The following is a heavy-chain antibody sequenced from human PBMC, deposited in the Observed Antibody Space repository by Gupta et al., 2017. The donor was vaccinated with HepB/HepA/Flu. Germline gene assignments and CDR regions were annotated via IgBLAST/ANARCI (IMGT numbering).Heavy chain of an antibody. CDR2: ISYDGYNE. J-gene: IGHJ3*02. D-gene: IGHD3-10*01. CDR3: ARERWSGSYYTDTFDM. V-gene: IGHV3-30-3*01. Sequence: QVHLVESGGDVVQPGRSLRPSCAASGFTFSTYAFHWVRQAPGKGLEWVSSISYDGYNEYYAVPVKGRFTISRDNSKNTVYLQMNSLRPEDTAVYYCARERWSGSYYTDTFDMWGQGTMVTVS. CDR1: GFTFSTYA.